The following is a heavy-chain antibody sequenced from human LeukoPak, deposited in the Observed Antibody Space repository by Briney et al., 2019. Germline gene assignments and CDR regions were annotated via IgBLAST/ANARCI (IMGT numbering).Heavy chain of an antibody. CDR1: GGTFSSYA. V-gene: IGHV1-69*05. Sequence: SVKVSCKASGGTFSSYAISWVRQAPGQGLEWMGRIIPIFGTANYAQKFQGRVTITTDESTSTAYMELSSLRSEDTAVYYCARGYCSGGTCYLVENWLDPWGQGTLVTVSS. D-gene: IGHD2-15*01. J-gene: IGHJ5*02. CDR2: IIPIFGTA. CDR3: ARGYCSGGTCYLVENWLDP.